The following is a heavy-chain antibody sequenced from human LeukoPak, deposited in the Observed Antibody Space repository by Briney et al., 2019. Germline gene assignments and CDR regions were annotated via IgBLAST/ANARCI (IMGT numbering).Heavy chain of an antibody. V-gene: IGHV3-30*02. D-gene: IGHD3-22*01. CDR3: AKDLRYDLDDSSYFDY. J-gene: IGHJ4*02. Sequence: PGGSLRLSCAASGFTFSSYGMHWVRQAPGKGLEWVAFIRYDGSNKYYADSVKGRFTISRDNSKNTLYLQMNSLRAEDTAVYYCAKDLRYDLDDSSYFDYWGQGTLVTVSS. CDR1: GFTFSSYG. CDR2: IRYDGSNK.